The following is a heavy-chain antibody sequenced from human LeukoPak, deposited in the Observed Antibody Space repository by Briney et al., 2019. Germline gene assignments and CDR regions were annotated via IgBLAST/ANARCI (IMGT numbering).Heavy chain of an antibody. D-gene: IGHD6-13*01. V-gene: IGHV6-1*01. Sequence: QTLSLTCAISGDSFSSNSAAWNWMTQSPSRGLEWLIWKYYRSKWYNDYEVAVKSRITINPDTSKKQFLLQLNSVTREDTAVYYCARDGGIAASGTWYFDYWGQGTLVTVSA. CDR3: ARDGGIAASGTWYFDY. CDR1: GDSFSSNSAA. J-gene: IGHJ4*02. CDR2: KYYRSKWYN.